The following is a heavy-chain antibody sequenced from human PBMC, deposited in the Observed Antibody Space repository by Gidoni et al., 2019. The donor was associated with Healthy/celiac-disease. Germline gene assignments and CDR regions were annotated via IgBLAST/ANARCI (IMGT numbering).Heavy chain of an antibody. CDR2: ISGSGGST. V-gene: IGHV3-23*01. CDR3: AKYSGYFDWLLYDY. D-gene: IGHD3-9*01. J-gene: IGHJ4*02. CDR1: GFTFSSYA. Sequence: EVQLLESGGGLVQHGGSLILYCAAPGFTFSSYAMRWVGQAPGTGLQWVYAISGSGGSTYYADSVKGRFTIYRDNSKNTLYLQMNSLRAEDTAVYYCAKYSGYFDWLLYDYWGQGTLVTVSS.